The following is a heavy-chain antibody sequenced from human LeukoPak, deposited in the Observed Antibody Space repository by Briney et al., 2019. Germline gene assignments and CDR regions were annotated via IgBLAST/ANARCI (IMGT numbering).Heavy chain of an antibody. Sequence: ASVKVSCKASGYTFTSYGISWVRQAPGRGLEWMGWISAYNGNTNYAQKLQGRVTMTTDTSTSTAYMELRSPRSDDTAVYYCARGTMVRGVIEGSYYYYGMDVWGQGTTVTVSS. CDR2: ISAYNGNT. CDR3: ARGTMVRGVIEGSYYYYGMDV. J-gene: IGHJ6*02. V-gene: IGHV1-18*01. D-gene: IGHD3-10*01. CDR1: GYTFTSYG.